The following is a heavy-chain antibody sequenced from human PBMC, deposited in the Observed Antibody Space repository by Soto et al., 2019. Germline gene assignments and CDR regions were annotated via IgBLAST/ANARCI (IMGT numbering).Heavy chain of an antibody. V-gene: IGHV1-2*04. D-gene: IGHD3-10*01. CDR1: GYTFTGYY. CDR2: INPNSGGT. J-gene: IGHJ5*02. Sequence: GASVKVSCKASGYTFTGYYMHWVRQAPGQGLEWMGWINPNSGGTNYAQKFQGWVTMTRDTSISTAYMELSRLRSDDTAVYYCAREGRGSDNWFVPWGQGTLVTVSS. CDR3: AREGRGSDNWFVP.